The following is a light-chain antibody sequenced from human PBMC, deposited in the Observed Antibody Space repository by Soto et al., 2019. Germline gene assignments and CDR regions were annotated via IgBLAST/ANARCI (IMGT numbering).Light chain of an antibody. Sequence: EVVLTQSPDTLSLSPGERATLSCRASQSVSSTFLAWYQQRPGQAPRLLIYGASSRATGNPDRFSGSGSGTDFTLTITRLEPEDFALYYCQQFGTSATFGQGTKVEIK. V-gene: IGKV3-20*01. CDR3: QQFGTSAT. CDR2: GAS. CDR1: QSVSSTF. J-gene: IGKJ1*01.